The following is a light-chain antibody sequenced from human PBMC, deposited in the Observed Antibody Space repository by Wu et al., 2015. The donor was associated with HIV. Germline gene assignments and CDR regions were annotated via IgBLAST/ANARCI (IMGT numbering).Light chain of an antibody. Sequence: AIQLTQSPPSLSASVGDRVSITCRASQGIDSALAWYQQKPGKPPKVLIYDVSNLKSGVPSRFSGSESGTEFTLTISSLQPEDVATYYCQKYNTAPWTFGQGTKVEMK. CDR1: QGIDSA. CDR3: QKYNTAPWT. V-gene: IGKV1-13*02. CDR2: DVS. J-gene: IGKJ1*01.